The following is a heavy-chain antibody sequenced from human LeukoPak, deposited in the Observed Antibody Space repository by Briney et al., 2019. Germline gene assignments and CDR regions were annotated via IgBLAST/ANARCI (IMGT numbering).Heavy chain of an antibody. V-gene: IGHV4-34*01. D-gene: IGHD3-10*01. CDR3: ARFASGASDYYGMDV. Sequence: SETLSLTCTVSGGSISSYYWSWIRQPPGKGLEWIGEINHSGSTNYNPSLKSRVTISVDTSKNQFSLKLNSVTAADTAVYYCARFASGASDYYGMDVWGQGTTVTVSS. J-gene: IGHJ6*02. CDR2: INHSGST. CDR1: GGSISSYY.